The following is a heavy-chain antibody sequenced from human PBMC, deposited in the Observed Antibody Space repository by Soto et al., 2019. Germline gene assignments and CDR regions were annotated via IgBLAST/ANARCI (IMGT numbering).Heavy chain of an antibody. CDR1: GASISDTSYH. Sequence: SETLSLTCTVSGASISDTSYHWGWFRQPPGKGLEWIGSIYGDGNTFHNPSLKSRVTVSVDTSKNQFALKLTSVTAADTAVYSCARRHPISPPVWGQGTAVTVSS. J-gene: IGHJ6*02. V-gene: IGHV4-39*01. CDR3: ARRHPISPPV. CDR2: IYGDGNT.